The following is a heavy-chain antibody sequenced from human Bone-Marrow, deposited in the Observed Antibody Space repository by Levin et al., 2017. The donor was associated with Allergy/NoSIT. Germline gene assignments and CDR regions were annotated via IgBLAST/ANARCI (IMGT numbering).Heavy chain of an antibody. D-gene: IGHD4/OR15-4a*01. CDR1: GGSISGYY. J-gene: IGHJ3*02. CDR3: ARGGGFDYGWNHAFDI. Sequence: TSETLSLTCTVSGGSISGYYWSWIRQSAGGGLEWIGRLYTGGRTNYNPSLQSRVTVSGDTSKKQFSLKLSSVTAADTAKYYCARGGGFDYGWNHAFDIWGQGAMVTVSS. V-gene: IGHV4-4*07. CDR2: LYTGGRT.